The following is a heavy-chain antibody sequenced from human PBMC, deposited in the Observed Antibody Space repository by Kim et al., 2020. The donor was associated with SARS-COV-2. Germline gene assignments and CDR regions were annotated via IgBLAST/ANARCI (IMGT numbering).Heavy chain of an antibody. D-gene: IGHD5-18*01. CDR2: ISSSGSYT. V-gene: IGHV3-11*06. CDR1: GFTFSDYY. CDR3: ATTRWLWSPFDH. Sequence: GGSLRLSCAASGFTFSDYYMRWIRQAPGKGLEWVSDISSSGSYTDYADSVKGRFTISRDNAKNSLYLQMNSLRAEDTAVYYCATTRWLWSPFDHWGQGTLVTVSS. J-gene: IGHJ4*02.